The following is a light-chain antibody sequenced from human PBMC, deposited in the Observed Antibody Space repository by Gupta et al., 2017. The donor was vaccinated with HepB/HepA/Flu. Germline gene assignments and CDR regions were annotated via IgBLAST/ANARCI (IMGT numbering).Light chain of an antibody. CDR2: GSS. J-gene: IGKJ2*01. CDR3: QQYYTTPYT. CDR1: QSVLFSSNNKNY. Sequence: DIVMTQSPDSLAVSLGERDTINCKSSQSVLFSSNNKNYLAWYQQKPGQPPKLLIYGSSTRQSGVPDRFSGSGSGTEFTLTISSLQAEDVAVYYCQQYYTTPYTFGRGTKLEIK. V-gene: IGKV4-1*01.